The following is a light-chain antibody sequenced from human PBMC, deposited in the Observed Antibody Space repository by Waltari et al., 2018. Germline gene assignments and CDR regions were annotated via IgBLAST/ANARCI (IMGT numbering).Light chain of an antibody. V-gene: IGKV1-5*03. CDR2: KAS. CDR3: QQYNSYPWT. CDR1: KSISSW. J-gene: IGKJ1*01. Sequence: IQMTQSPSPLSASVGDRVTITCRTSKSISSWLACYQQQPGKAPKLLIYKASSLESGVASRCSGSGSGTEFTLTISSLQPDDFATYYCQQYNSYPWTFGQGTKVEIK.